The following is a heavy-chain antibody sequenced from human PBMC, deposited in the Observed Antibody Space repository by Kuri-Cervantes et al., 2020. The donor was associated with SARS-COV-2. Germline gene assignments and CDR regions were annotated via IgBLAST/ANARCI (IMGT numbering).Heavy chain of an antibody. CDR2: IYTSGST. Sequence: ESLKISCTVSGGSISSYYWSWIRQPAGKGLEWIGRIYTSGSTNYNPSLKSRVTMSVDTSKNQFSLKLSSVTAADTAVYYCAGYCSSTSCYGRYFDYWGQGTLVTVSS. J-gene: IGHJ4*02. CDR3: AGYCSSTSCYGRYFDY. V-gene: IGHV4-4*07. D-gene: IGHD2-2*01. CDR1: GGSISSYY.